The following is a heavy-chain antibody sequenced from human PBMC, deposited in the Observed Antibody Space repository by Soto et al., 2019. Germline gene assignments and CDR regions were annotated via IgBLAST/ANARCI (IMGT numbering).Heavy chain of an antibody. CDR1: GFTFSSYA. D-gene: IGHD2-15*01. Sequence: EVQLLESGGGLVQPGGSLRLSCAASGFTFSSYAMSWVRQAPGKGLEWVSAISGSGGSTYYADSVKGRFTISRDNSKNTLYLQMNSLRAEDTAVYYCAKEPPDCSGGSCSFDYWGQGTLVTVSS. J-gene: IGHJ4*02. V-gene: IGHV3-23*01. CDR2: ISGSGGST. CDR3: AKEPPDCSGGSCSFDY.